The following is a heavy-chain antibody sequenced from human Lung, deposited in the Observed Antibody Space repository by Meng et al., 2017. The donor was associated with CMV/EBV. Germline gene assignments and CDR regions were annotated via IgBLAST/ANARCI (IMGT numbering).Heavy chain of an antibody. CDR3: ARDVSPRSSAYFAIYYFYALDV. V-gene: IGHV3-66*03. J-gene: IGHJ6*02. CDR2: IYSCGST. D-gene: IGHD2-21*01. CDR1: GFTVSSNY. Sequence: GGSLRLSCAASGFTVSSNYMSWVRQAPGKGLEWVSVIYSCGSTYYADSVKGRFTISRDNSKNTLYLQMNSLRAEDTAVYYCARDVSPRSSAYFAIYYFYALDVWGQGTXVTVSS.